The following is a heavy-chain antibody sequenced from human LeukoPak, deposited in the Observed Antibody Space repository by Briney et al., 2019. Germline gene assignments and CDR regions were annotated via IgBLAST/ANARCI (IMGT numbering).Heavy chain of an antibody. V-gene: IGHV4-39*07. D-gene: IGHD5-24*01. Sequence: SETLSLTCTVSGGSISSSSYYWGWIRQPPGKGLEWIGSIYYSGSTNYNPPLKSRVTISVDTSKNQFSLKLSSVTAADTAVYYCARRTEMATITRLDYWGQGTLVTVSS. CDR3: ARRTEMATITRLDY. J-gene: IGHJ4*02. CDR2: IYYSGST. CDR1: GGSISSSSYY.